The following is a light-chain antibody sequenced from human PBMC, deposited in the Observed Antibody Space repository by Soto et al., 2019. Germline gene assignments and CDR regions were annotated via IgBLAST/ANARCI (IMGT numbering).Light chain of an antibody. CDR1: SSDIGAYNY. CDR3: CSYAGSSSYV. J-gene: IGLJ1*01. V-gene: IGLV2-11*01. Sequence: QSALTQPRSVSGSPGQSVTISCTGTSSDIGAYNYVSWYQQHPGKTPKLMIYTVTNRPSGVPARFSGSKSDNTASLTISGLQADDEADYYCCSYAGSSSYVFGTGTKLTVL. CDR2: TVT.